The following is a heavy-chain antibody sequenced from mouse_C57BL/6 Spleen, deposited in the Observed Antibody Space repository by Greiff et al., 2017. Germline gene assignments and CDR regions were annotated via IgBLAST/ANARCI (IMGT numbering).Heavy chain of an antibody. CDR3: ARHAYFDV. Sequence: EVMLVESGGGLVKPGGSLKLSCAASGFTFSSYTMSWVRQTPEKRLEWVATISGGGGNTYYPDSVTGRFTISRDNAKNSLYLQMSSLRSEDTALCYCARHAYFDVWGTGTTVTVSS. V-gene: IGHV5-9*01. CDR1: GFTFSSYT. J-gene: IGHJ1*03. CDR2: ISGGGGNT.